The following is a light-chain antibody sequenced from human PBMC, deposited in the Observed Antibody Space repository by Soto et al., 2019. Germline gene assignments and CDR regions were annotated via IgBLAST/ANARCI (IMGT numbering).Light chain of an antibody. CDR3: CSHAGSITL. CDR1: SSDVGGYDY. J-gene: IGLJ3*02. Sequence: QSALTQPPSASGSPGQSVTISCTGTSSDVGGYDYVSWFQQHPGKAPKFVIYDVTKRPSGVPDRFSGSKSGNTAYLTVSGLQAEDEADYYCCSHAGSITLFGGGTKVTVL. V-gene: IGLV2-8*01. CDR2: DVT.